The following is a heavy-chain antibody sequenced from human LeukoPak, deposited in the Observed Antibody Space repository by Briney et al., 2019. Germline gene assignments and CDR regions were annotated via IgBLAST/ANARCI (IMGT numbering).Heavy chain of an antibody. CDR1: GFTVSSNY. D-gene: IGHD5-12*01. Sequence: GGSLRLSCAASGFTVSSNYMSWVRQAPGKGLEWVSGIYSGGSTYYADSVKGRFTIPRDNSKNTLYLQMNSLRAEDTAVYYCARAGYEDLDYWGQGTPVTVSS. V-gene: IGHV3-66*02. CDR3: ARAGYEDLDY. J-gene: IGHJ4*02. CDR2: IYSGGST.